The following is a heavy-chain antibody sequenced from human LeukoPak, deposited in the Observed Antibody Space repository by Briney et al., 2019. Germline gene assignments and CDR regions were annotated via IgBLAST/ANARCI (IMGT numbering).Heavy chain of an antibody. CDR3: ARDRSLYYYAMDV. D-gene: IGHD2-15*01. Sequence: GGSLRLSCAASGFTFSNYAMHWVRQAPGKGLEWVAVISYDGSNEYYADSVKGRFTISRDNSKNTLYLQMNSLGAEDTAVYYCARDRSLYYYAMDVWGQGTTVTVS. CDR1: GFTFSNYA. CDR2: ISYDGSNE. V-gene: IGHV3-30-3*01. J-gene: IGHJ6*02.